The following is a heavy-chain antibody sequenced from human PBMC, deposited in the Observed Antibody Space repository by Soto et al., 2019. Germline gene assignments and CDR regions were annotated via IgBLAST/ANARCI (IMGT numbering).Heavy chain of an antibody. CDR2: ICTGGTT. D-gene: IGHD1-26*01. CDR1: GASISSFC. Sequence: PSETLSLTCTVSGASISSFCWAWIRQPPGQGLEWIGYICTGGTTKYNPSLKSRVTMSVDTSKTQFSLKLTSVTAADTAVYYCARRYGGNFDYWGQGTLVTVS. V-gene: IGHV4-4*09. CDR3: ARRYGGNFDY. J-gene: IGHJ4*02.